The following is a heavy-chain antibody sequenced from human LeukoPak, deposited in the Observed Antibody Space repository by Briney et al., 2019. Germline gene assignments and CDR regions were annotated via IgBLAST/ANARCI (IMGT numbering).Heavy chain of an antibody. Sequence: GGSLRLSCAASGFTVSSNYMSWVRQAPGKGLEWVSVIYSGGSTYYADSVKGRFTISRDDSKNTLYLQMNSLRAEDTAVYYCASCDRSGYYLNSDAFDIWGQGTMVTVSS. CDR2: IYSGGST. CDR1: GFTVSSNY. V-gene: IGHV3-53*01. CDR3: ASCDRSGYYLNSDAFDI. J-gene: IGHJ3*02. D-gene: IGHD3-22*01.